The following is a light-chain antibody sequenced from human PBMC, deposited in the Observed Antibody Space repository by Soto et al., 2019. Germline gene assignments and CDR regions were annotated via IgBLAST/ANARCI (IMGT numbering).Light chain of an antibody. Sequence: DIQMTQSPSSLSASVGDRVTITCRASQGINNYLAWFQQKPGKVPKSLIYAASTLQTGVPSRFSGSGSETDLTLTINSLQPEDFATYYCQQYHSYPPSFVQGTKVEIK. J-gene: IGKJ1*01. CDR3: QQYHSYPPS. CDR1: QGINNY. V-gene: IGKV1-16*01. CDR2: AAS.